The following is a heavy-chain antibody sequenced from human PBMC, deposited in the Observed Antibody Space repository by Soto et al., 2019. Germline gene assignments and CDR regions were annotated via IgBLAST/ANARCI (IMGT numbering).Heavy chain of an antibody. Sequence: GGSLRLSCAASGFTFSSYGMHWVRQAPGKGLEWVATITYDGSNTYYADSVKGRFTISRDNSKNTLSLQMNGLRAEDTALYYCAKGAAMITAQFDYWGQGTLVTVSS. CDR1: GFTFSSYG. D-gene: IGHD5-18*01. J-gene: IGHJ4*02. CDR2: ITYDGSNT. V-gene: IGHV3-30*18. CDR3: AKGAAMITAQFDY.